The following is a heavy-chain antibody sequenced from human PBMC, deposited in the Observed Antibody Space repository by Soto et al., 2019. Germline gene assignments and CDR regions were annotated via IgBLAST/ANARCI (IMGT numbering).Heavy chain of an antibody. CDR3: ARHHTVVTGGRPNWFDP. CDR2: ISYSGSA. J-gene: IGHJ5*02. D-gene: IGHD7-27*01. V-gene: IGHV4-39*01. CDR1: SYSVISIRSS. Sequence: SATLSLTCIFTSYSVISIRSSWGLLRQSPGRGLEWIGRISYSGSAYYNPPLKPRVAISVDTSKSQFSLRLSSVTAADTAVYYCARHHTVVTGGRPNWFDPWGRG.